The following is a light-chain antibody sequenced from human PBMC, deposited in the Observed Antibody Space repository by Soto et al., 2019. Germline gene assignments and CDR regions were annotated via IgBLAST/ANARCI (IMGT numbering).Light chain of an antibody. V-gene: IGKV1-5*01. Sequence: DIQLTQSPSTLSASVGDGVTITCRASQIISTWLAWYQQKPGKAPNLLIYEASTLKRGAPSGFSGSGSGTEFTLTISVLQPDDSATYCCQHNNSYAYTFGQGTKVDI. CDR3: QHNNSYAYT. CDR2: EAS. CDR1: QIISTW. J-gene: IGKJ1*01.